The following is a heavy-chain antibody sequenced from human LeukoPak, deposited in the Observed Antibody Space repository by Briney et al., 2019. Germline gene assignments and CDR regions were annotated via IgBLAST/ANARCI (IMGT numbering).Heavy chain of an antibody. D-gene: IGHD2-15*01. CDR2: INHSGST. Sequence: SETLSLTCAVYGGSFSGYYWSWIRQPPGKGLEWIGEINHSGSTNYNPSLKSRVTISVDTSKNQLSLKLSSVTAADTAVYYCARTVVVVEIYYYYYYGMDVWGQGTTVTVSS. V-gene: IGHV4-34*01. CDR3: ARTVVVVEIYYYYYYGMDV. CDR1: GGSFSGYY. J-gene: IGHJ6*02.